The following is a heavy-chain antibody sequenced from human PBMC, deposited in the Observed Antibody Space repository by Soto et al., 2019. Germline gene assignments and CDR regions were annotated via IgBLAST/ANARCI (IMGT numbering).Heavy chain of an antibody. Sequence: XMLCVPSSVFDGSISSYYWSWIRQPPGKGLEWIGYIYYSGNTNYNPSLKSRVTISVDTSKNQLPLKLSSVTAADTAVYYCARSVTPLGQGTLVTVSS. D-gene: IGHD3-10*01. CDR1: DGSISSYY. J-gene: IGHJ5*02. CDR2: IYYSGNT. V-gene: IGHV4-59*12. CDR3: ARSVTP.